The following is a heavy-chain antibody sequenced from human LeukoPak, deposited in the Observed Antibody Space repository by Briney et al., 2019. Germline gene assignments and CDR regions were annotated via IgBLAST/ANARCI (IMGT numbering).Heavy chain of an antibody. Sequence: ASVKVSCKASGYTFTSYYMHWVRQAPGQGLEWMGIINPSGGSTSYAQRFQGRVTMTRDTSTSTVYMELSSLRSEDTAVYYCARAGQGGSYLTGVNWFDPWGQGTLVTVSS. CDR3: ARAGQGGSYLTGVNWFDP. J-gene: IGHJ5*02. D-gene: IGHD1-26*01. CDR2: INPSGGST. CDR1: GYTFTSYY. V-gene: IGHV1-46*01.